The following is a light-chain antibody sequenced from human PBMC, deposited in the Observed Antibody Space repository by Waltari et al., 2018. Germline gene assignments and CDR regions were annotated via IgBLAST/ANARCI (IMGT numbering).Light chain of an antibody. Sequence: QLVLTQSPPASASLGASVKLTCTLSSGHSSYAIAWHQQQPEKGPRYLMKLNSDGSHSKGDGIPDRFSGSSSGAERYLTISNLQSEDEADYYCQTWGTGTVVFGGGTKLTVL. CDR1: SGHSSYA. J-gene: IGLJ2*01. CDR3: QTWGTGTVV. CDR2: LNSDGSH. V-gene: IGLV4-69*01.